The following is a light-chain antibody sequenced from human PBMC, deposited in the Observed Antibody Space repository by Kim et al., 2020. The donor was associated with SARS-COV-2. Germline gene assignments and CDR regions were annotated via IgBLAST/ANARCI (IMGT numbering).Light chain of an antibody. V-gene: IGLV3-19*01. Sequence: SSELTQDPAVSVALGQTVSITCQGDSLRKYYGSWYQRKPGQAPLLVISGKNNRPSGIPDRFSGSSSGDTASLTITGAQAEDEADYYCNSRDSSNYVIFGGGTQLTVL. CDR2: GKN. CDR3: NSRDSSNYVI. J-gene: IGLJ2*01. CDR1: SLRKYY.